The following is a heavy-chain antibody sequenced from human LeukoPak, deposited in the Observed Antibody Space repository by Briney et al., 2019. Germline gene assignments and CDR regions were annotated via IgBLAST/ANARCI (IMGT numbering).Heavy chain of an antibody. CDR1: GGSISSYY. CDR3: ARERELYDILTGYYSDYFDY. Sequence: SETLSLTCTVSGGSISSYYWSWIRQPPGKGLEWIGYIYYSGITKYNPSLKSRVTISVDTSKNQFSLKLSSVTAADTAVYYCARERELYDILTGYYSDYFDYWGQGTLVTVSS. CDR2: IYYSGIT. V-gene: IGHV4-59*12. J-gene: IGHJ4*02. D-gene: IGHD3-9*01.